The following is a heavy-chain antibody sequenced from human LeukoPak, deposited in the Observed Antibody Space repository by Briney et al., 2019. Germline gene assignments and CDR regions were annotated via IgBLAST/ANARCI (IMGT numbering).Heavy chain of an antibody. CDR1: GGSFSGYY. CDR3: ARSAIAVAGRDYYGMDV. CDR2: INHGGST. Sequence: SETLSLTCAVYGGSFSGYYWSWIRQPPGKGLEWIGEINHGGSTNYNPSLKSRVTTSVDTSKNQFSLKLSSVTAADTAVYYCARSAIAVAGRDYYGMDVWGQGTTVTVSS. J-gene: IGHJ6*02. D-gene: IGHD6-19*01. V-gene: IGHV4-34*01.